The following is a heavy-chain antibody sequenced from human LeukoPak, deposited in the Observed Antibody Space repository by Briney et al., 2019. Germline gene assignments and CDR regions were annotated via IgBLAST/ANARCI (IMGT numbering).Heavy chain of an antibody. CDR1: GFTFTSYW. D-gene: IGHD4-23*01. V-gene: IGHV3-74*01. CDR2: INGDGSST. Sequence: PGGSLRLSCAASGFTFTSYWMHWVRHAPGKGLVWVSRINGDGSSTYYADSVKGRFTISRDNSKNTLYLQMNSLRAEDTAVYYCAKSATVAGPLWGQGTLVTVSS. CDR3: AKSATVAGPL. J-gene: IGHJ4*02.